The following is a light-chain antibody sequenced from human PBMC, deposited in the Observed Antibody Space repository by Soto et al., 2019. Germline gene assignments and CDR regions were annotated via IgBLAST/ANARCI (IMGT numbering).Light chain of an antibody. CDR3: TTWDDSLSAVV. CDR1: SSNIGNNY. CDR2: RND. V-gene: IGLV1-47*01. Sequence: QSVLTQPPSASGTPGQRVTISCSGSSSNIGNNYVHWYQQLPGTAPKLLIYRNDQRPSGVPDRFSGSKSGTSVSLAISGLRSEDDTDYYCTTWDDSLSAVVFGGGTKLTVL. J-gene: IGLJ2*01.